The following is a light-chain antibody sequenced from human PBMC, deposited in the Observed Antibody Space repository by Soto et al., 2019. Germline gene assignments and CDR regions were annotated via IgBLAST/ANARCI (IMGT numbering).Light chain of an antibody. CDR1: SSDVGGYNF. CDR3: SSYTRTNTLV. V-gene: IGLV2-14*01. CDR2: YVT. J-gene: IGLJ3*02. Sequence: QSALIQPVSVSGSPGQSITISCTGSSSDVGGYNFLCWYQQDPGKAPKLMIYYVTIRPSWVSNPFSASKAGDTASLTISGLQAEDEADYYCSSYTRTNTLVFGGGTKLTVL.